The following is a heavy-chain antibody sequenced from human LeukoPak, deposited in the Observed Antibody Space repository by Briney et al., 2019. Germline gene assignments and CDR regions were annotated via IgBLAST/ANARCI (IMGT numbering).Heavy chain of an antibody. V-gene: IGHV4-59*12. J-gene: IGHJ4*02. CDR2: IYYSGST. Sequence: SETLSLTCTVSAGSINNYYWSWIRQPPGKGLEWIGYIYYSGSTNYNPSLKSRVTISVDTSKNQFSLQLNSVTPEDTAVYYCARDWNFAYLDYWGQGTLVTVSS. CDR1: AGSINNYY. D-gene: IGHD1-7*01. CDR3: ARDWNFAYLDY.